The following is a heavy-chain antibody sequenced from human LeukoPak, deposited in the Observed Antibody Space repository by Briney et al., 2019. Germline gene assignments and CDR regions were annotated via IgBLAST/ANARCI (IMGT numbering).Heavy chain of an antibody. J-gene: IGHJ5*02. CDR2: INHSGSV. D-gene: IGHD6-19*01. V-gene: IGHV4-34*01. CDR3: ATKPAPVAGTVFLWFDP. Sequence: SETLSLTCAVYDGSFGGYYWSWIRQPPGKGLEWIGEINHSGSVNYNPSLKSRVTISVDTSKNQFSLKLNSVTAADTAVYYCATKPAPVAGTVFLWFDPWGQGTLVTVSS. CDR1: DGSFGGYY.